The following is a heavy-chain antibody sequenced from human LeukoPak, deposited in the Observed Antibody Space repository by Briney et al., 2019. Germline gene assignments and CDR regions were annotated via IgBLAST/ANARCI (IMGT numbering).Heavy chain of an antibody. CDR2: IKQDGSEK. V-gene: IGHV3-7*01. D-gene: IGHD3-10*01. Sequence: GGSLRLSCAASGFTFSSYWMSWVRQAPGKGLEWVANIKQDGSEKYYVDSVKGRFTISRDNAKNSLYLQMNSLRAEDTAVYYCARGHPMVRGVIRFDYWGQGTLVTVSS. CDR3: ARGHPMVRGVIRFDY. J-gene: IGHJ4*02. CDR1: GFTFSSYW.